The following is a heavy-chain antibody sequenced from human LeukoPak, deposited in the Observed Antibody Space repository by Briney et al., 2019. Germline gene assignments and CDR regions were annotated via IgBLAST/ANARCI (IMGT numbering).Heavy chain of an antibody. CDR3: ARYSSSLYYFDY. CDR1: GGSISSYY. J-gene: IGHJ4*02. CDR2: IYYSGST. Sequence: SETLSRTCTVSGGSISSYYWSWIRQPPGKGLEWIGYIYYSGSTNYNPSLKSRVTISVDTSKNQFSLKLSSVTAADTAVYYCARYSSSLYYFDYWGQRTLVTVSS. D-gene: IGHD6-13*01. V-gene: IGHV4-59*08.